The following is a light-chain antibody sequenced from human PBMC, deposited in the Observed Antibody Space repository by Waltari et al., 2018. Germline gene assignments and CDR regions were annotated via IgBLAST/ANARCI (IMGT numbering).Light chain of an antibody. CDR1: SSYVGGHNY. CDR2: EVS. CDR3: SSYTRSDTVL. Sequence: QSALTQPPSASGSPGQSVTLSCTGTSSYVGGHNYVSWYQQHPGKAPKLMIYEVSYRPSGVSNRFSASKSGNTASLTISGLQADDEADYYCSSYTRSDTVLFGGGTKLSVL. J-gene: IGLJ2*01. V-gene: IGLV2-14*01.